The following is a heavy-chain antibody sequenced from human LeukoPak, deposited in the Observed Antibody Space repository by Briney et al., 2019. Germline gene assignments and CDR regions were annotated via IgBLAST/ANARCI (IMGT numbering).Heavy chain of an antibody. CDR3: ARLTSSWYQDWYFDL. CDR1: GGSISTSNYY. D-gene: IGHD6-13*01. CDR2: IFYSGST. J-gene: IGHJ2*01. V-gene: IGHV4-39*07. Sequence: SETLSLTCTVSGGSISTSNYYWGWIRQPPGKGLEWIGNIFYSGSTYYSPSVKSRVTMSVDTSKKQFSLKLSSVTAADTAVYYCARLTSSWYQDWYFDLWGRGTLVTVSS.